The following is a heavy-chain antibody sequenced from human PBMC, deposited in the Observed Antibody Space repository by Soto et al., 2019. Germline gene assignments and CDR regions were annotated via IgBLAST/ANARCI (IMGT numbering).Heavy chain of an antibody. CDR3: VRALYDTFRPTVGTKPRYYVIDL. V-gene: IGHV1-46*01. J-gene: IGHJ6*02. Sequence: GVPVKVSCKASQYKFTNYCVHWVRQAPGQGLEWMEIINPSGCSTNYERGFRGRGTMTRDTATSTVYMELSSLSSEDTAVYFCVRALYDTFRPTVGTKPRYYVIDLWALGTTVTVCS. D-gene: IGHD3-22*01. CDR2: INPSGCST. CDR1: QYKFTNYC.